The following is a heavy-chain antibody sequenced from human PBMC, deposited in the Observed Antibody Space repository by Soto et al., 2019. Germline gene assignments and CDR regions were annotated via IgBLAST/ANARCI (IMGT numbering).Heavy chain of an antibody. Sequence: PGGSLRLSCAASGFTFTDYELNWVRQARGKGLEWVSYISSRGTNMYYIDSVKGRFTISRDSAKNSLYLQMNSLRVEDTAVYYCARQATWHFDLWGRGTLVTVSS. CDR2: ISSRGTNM. V-gene: IGHV3-48*03. CDR3: ARQATWHFDL. J-gene: IGHJ2*01. CDR1: GFTFTDYE.